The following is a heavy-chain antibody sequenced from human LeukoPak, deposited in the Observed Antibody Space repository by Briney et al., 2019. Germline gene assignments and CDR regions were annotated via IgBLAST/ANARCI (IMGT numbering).Heavy chain of an antibody. CDR3: ARVSGRTIFGVVIIPWFDP. CDR2: IYYSGST. J-gene: IGHJ5*02. CDR1: GGSISSSSYY. V-gene: IGHV4-39*07. D-gene: IGHD3-3*01. Sequence: SETLSLTCTVSGGSISSSSYYWGWIRQPPGKGLEWIGSIYYSGSTYYNPSLKSRVTISVDASKNQFSLKLNSVTAADTAVYYCARVSGRTIFGVVIIPWFDPWGQGTLVTVSS.